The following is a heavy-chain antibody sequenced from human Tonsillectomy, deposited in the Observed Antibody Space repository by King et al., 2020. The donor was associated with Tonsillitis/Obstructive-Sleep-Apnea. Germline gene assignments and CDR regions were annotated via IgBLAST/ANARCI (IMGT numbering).Heavy chain of an antibody. V-gene: IGHV1-18*01. CDR1: GYTFTTYG. D-gene: IGHD2-2*01. J-gene: IGHJ6*03. CDR2: ISPYNGNT. CDR3: ARVPADQYHYYYMDV. Sequence: QLVQSGAEVEKPGASMKVSCKASGYTFTTYGISWVRQAPGQGLEWMGWISPYNGNTNYAQKLQGRVTLTTDTSTSTAYMELRSLRSDDTAVYYCARVPADQYHYYYMDVGGKGTTVTVPS.